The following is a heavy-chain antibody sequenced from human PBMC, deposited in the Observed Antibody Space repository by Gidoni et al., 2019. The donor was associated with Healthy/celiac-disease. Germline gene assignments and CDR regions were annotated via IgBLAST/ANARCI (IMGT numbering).Heavy chain of an antibody. CDR3: ARGPFRVAAAGTMGY. V-gene: IGHV3-48*02. CDR2: ISSSSSTI. D-gene: IGHD6-13*01. Sequence: EVQLVESGGGLVQPGGSLRLSCAASGSTFSSYSMNWVRQAPGKGLEWVSYISSSSSTIYYADAVKGRFTISRDNAKNSLYLQMNSLRDEDTAVYYCARGPFRVAAAGTMGYWGQGTLVTVSS. J-gene: IGHJ4*02. CDR1: GSTFSSYS.